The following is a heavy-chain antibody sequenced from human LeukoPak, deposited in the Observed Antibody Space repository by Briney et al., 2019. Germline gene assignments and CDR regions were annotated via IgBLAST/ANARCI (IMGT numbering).Heavy chain of an antibody. Sequence: ASETLSLTCTVSGGSISSSYWSWIRQPPGKGLEWIGYIYYSGSTNYNPSLKSRVTISVDTAKNQFSLKLSSVTAADTAVYYCASGKMAPSPFDSWGQGTLVTVSS. D-gene: IGHD5-24*01. J-gene: IGHJ4*02. CDR3: ASGKMAPSPFDS. CDR1: GGSISSSY. CDR2: IYYSGST. V-gene: IGHV4-59*01.